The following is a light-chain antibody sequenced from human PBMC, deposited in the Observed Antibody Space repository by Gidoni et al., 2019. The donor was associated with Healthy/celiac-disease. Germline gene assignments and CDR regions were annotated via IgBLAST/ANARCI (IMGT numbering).Light chain of an antibody. Sequence: QSALTQPASVSGSPGQSITISCTGTSSDVGSYNLVSWYQQHPGKAPKLMIYEVSKGPSGVSNRFSGSKSGNTASLTISVLQAEDEADYYCCSYAGSSTYVVFGGGTKLTVL. V-gene: IGLV2-23*02. CDR1: SSDVGSYNL. J-gene: IGLJ2*01. CDR2: EVS. CDR3: CSYAGSSTYVV.